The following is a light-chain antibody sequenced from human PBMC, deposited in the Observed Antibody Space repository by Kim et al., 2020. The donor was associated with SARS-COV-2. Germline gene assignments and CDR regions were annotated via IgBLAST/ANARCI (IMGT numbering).Light chain of an antibody. V-gene: IGKV3-15*01. Sequence: EIVMTQSPATLSVSPGESATLSCRASQSVSSNLAWYQQKPGQAPRLLIYGASTRATGIPARFSGSGSGTEFTLTISSLQSEDFAVYYCQQYNNWLYTFGQGTKLEI. CDR1: QSVSSN. CDR2: GAS. J-gene: IGKJ2*01. CDR3: QQYNNWLYT.